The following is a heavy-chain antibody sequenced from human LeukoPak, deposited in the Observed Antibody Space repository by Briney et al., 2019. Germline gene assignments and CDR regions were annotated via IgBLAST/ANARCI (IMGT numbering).Heavy chain of an antibody. D-gene: IGHD3-3*01. Sequence: PSETLSLTCAVCGGSFSGYYWSWIRQPPGKGLEWIGEINHSGSTNYNPSLKSRVTISVDTSKNQFSLKLSSVTAADTAVYYCARGLYYDFWSGYYPTWFDYWGQGTLVTVSS. CDR2: INHSGST. CDR3: ARGLYYDFWSGYYPTWFDY. V-gene: IGHV4-34*01. CDR1: GGSFSGYY. J-gene: IGHJ4*02.